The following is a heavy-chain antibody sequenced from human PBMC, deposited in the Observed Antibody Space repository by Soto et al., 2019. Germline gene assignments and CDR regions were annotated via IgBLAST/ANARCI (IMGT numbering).Heavy chain of an antibody. V-gene: IGHV4-38-2*01. CDR1: GYSIISGYY. CDR2: IYHSGST. CDR3: ARGGREMAGDDAFDI. J-gene: IGHJ3*02. Sequence: SAPLSLTCAVSGYSIISGYYWGLIRQPPGKGLEWIGIIYHSGSTYYNPSLKSRVTISVDTSKNQFSLKLSSVTAADTAVYYCARGGREMAGDDAFDIWGQGTMVTVSS. D-gene: IGHD6-19*01.